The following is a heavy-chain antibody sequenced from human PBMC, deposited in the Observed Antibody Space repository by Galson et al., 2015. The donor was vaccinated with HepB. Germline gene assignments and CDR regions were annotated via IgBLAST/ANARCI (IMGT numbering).Heavy chain of an antibody. J-gene: IGHJ3*02. CDR2: ISGSGGII. V-gene: IGHV3-23*01. Sequence: SLRLSCAASGFTFSSYAMSWVRQAPGKGLEWVSAISGSGGIIHYADSVKDRFTISRDNPKNTLYLQMNSLRAEDTAIYYCAKFRPRGAFDIWGQGTMVTVSS. CDR1: GFTFSSYA. CDR3: AKFRPRGAFDI.